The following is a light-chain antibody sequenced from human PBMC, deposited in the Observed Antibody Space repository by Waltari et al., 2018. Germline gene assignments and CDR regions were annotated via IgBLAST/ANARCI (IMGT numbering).Light chain of an antibody. J-gene: IGLJ2*01. V-gene: IGLV4-69*02. CDR3: QTWGTGTQVV. CDR2: LNSDGSH. CDR1: RGHSNSA. Sequence: QLVLTQSPSASASLGASVKRTCTLRRGHSNSAIPWHQRQPEKGPQYLMKLNSDGSHRQGDGIPDRFSGSSSGAERYLTISSLQSEDEADYYCQTWGTGTQVVFGGGTKLTVL.